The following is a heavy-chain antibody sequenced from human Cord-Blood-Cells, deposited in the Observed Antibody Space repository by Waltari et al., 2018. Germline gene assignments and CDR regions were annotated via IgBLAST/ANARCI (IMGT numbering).Heavy chain of an antibody. CDR3: ATDPPNWGPRGAFDI. Sequence: QVQLQESGPGLVKPSATLSLPCTVSGYSISSAYSWGWIRQPPGKGLEWIGSIYHSGSTYYNPSLKSRVTISVDTSKNQFSLKLSSVTAADTAVYYCATDPPNWGPRGAFDIWGQGTMVTVSS. J-gene: IGHJ3*02. D-gene: IGHD7-27*01. CDR1: GYSISSAYS. CDR2: IYHSGST. V-gene: IGHV4-38-2*02.